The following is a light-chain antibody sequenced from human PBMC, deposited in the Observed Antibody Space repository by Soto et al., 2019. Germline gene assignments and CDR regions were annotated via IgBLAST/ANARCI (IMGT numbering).Light chain of an antibody. CDR2: GAS. Sequence: EIVMTQSPDTLSVSPGEGVTLSCRASQSVRSDSAWYQQKPGQSPRLLMYGASTRATDIPARFSGGGSGTEFTLTISSLQSEDVAIYYCQQYHDWPPITFGPGTKVEIK. J-gene: IGKJ3*01. CDR3: QQYHDWPPIT. CDR1: QSVRSD. V-gene: IGKV3-15*01.